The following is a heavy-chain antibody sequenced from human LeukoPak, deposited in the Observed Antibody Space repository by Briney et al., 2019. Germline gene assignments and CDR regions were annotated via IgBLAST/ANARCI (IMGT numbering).Heavy chain of an antibody. CDR1: GGSISSYY. Sequence: PSETLSLTCTVSGGSISSYYWSWIRQPAGKGLEWIGRIYTSGSTNYNPSLKSRVTISVDTSKNQFSLKLSSVTAADTAVYYCARGRGYYDSSGYYYDYWGQGTLVTVSS. J-gene: IGHJ4*02. CDR2: IYTSGST. CDR3: ARGRGYYDSSGYYYDY. V-gene: IGHV4-4*07. D-gene: IGHD3-22*01.